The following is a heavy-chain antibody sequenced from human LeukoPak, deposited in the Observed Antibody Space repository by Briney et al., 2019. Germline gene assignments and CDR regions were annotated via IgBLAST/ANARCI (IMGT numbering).Heavy chain of an antibody. Sequence: PGGSLRLSCAASGFTFSSSGMHWVRQAPGKGLEWVAFISYDGSNRYYADSVKGRFTISRDSSKNTLYLQMNSLRAEDTAVYYCAEETRGSYSDYWGQGTLVTVSS. CDR2: ISYDGSNR. D-gene: IGHD5-12*01. CDR1: GFTFSSSG. V-gene: IGHV3-30*02. J-gene: IGHJ4*02. CDR3: AEETRGSYSDY.